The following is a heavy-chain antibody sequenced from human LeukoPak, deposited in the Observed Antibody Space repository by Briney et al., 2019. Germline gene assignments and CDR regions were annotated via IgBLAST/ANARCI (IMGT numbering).Heavy chain of an antibody. J-gene: IGHJ4*02. Sequence: SVKVSCKASGGTFSSYAISWVRQAPGKGLEWMGRIIPTFDTANYAQKFQCRVTITTDESTRTAYMELSSLRSEDTAVYYCASLYGRDSSGYPYWGQGTLVTVSS. CDR3: ASLYGRDSSGYPY. V-gene: IGHV1-69*05. CDR2: IIPTFDTA. D-gene: IGHD3-22*01. CDR1: GGTFSSYA.